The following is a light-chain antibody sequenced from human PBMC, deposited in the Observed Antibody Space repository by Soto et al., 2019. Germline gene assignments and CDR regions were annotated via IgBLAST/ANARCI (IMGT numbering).Light chain of an antibody. Sequence: QAVVTQPPSASGTPGQRVTISCSGSSSNIGSNPVNWYQQVPGTAPRLLIYSDNQRPSGVPVRFSGSKSGTSASLAIHGLQSEDEADYYCAAWDDSLDGVVFGGGTKVTVL. J-gene: IGLJ2*01. V-gene: IGLV1-44*01. CDR1: SSNIGSNP. CDR2: SDN. CDR3: AAWDDSLDGVV.